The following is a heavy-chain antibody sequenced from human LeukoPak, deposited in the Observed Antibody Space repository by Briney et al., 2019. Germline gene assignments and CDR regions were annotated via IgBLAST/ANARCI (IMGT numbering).Heavy chain of an antibody. J-gene: IGHJ4*02. CDR3: AKDLMGSGSYYNLFDY. D-gene: IGHD3-10*01. CDR2: ISGSGEST. V-gene: IGHV3-23*01. CDR1: GFTFSSYA. Sequence: GGSLRLSCAASGFTFSSYAMSWVRQAPGKGLEWVSAISGSGESTYYADSVKGRFTISRDNSKNTLYLQMNSLRAEDTAVYYCAKDLMGSGSYYNLFDYWGQGTLVTVSS.